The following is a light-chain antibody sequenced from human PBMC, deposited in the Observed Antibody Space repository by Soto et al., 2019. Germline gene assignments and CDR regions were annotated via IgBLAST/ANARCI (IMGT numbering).Light chain of an antibody. CDR3: QQSYRLPLT. Sequence: DIQMTQSPSSLSAFVGDSVTITCHASQRISTFLNWYHQKPGKAPKLLIYSASYLQSGVPSNFSGSGSGTDFTLSIVTLQPEDFGNYFCQQSYRLPLTFGGGTKVEI. V-gene: IGKV1-39*01. J-gene: IGKJ4*01. CDR1: QRISTF. CDR2: SAS.